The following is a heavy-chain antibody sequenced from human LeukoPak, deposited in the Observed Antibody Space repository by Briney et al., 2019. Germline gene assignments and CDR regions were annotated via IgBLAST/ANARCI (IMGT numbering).Heavy chain of an antibody. CDR3: AKGVTIFGVVPSGAFDI. CDR2: ISGSGGST. Sequence: GGSLRLSCAASGFTFSSYAMSWVRQAPGKGLEWVSAISGSGGSTYYADSVKGRFTISRDNSKNTLYLQMNSLRAEDTAVYYCAKGVTIFGVVPSGAFDIWGQGTMVTVSS. V-gene: IGHV3-23*01. J-gene: IGHJ3*02. CDR1: GFTFSSYA. D-gene: IGHD3-3*01.